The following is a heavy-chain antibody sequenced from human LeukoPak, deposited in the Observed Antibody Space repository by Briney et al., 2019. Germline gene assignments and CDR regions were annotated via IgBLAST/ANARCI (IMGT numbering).Heavy chain of an antibody. CDR1: GYTFTSYG. V-gene: IGHV1-18*01. CDR2: ISAYNGNT. CDR3: ARHCSSTSCRTYYDFWSGYYTFDY. J-gene: IGHJ4*02. D-gene: IGHD3-3*01. Sequence: ASVKVSCKASGYTFTSYGISWVRQAPGQGLEWVGWISAYNGNTNYAQKLQGRVTMTTDTSTSTAYMELRSLRSDDTAVYYCARHCSSTSCRTYYDFWSGYYTFDYWGQGTLVTVSS.